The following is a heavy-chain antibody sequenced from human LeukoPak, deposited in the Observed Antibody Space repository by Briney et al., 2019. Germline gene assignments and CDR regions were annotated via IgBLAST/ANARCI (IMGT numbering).Heavy chain of an antibody. CDR2: ISGSGGST. CDR3: AKDLYYYESSGYWNFDY. CDR1: GFTFSSYA. Sequence: GGSLRLSCAVSGFTFSSYAMSWVRQAPGKGLERVSAISGSGGSTYYADSVKGRFTISRDNSKNTLYLQMNSLRVEDTAVYYCAKDLYYYESSGYWNFDYWGQGTLVTVSS. V-gene: IGHV3-23*01. D-gene: IGHD3-22*01. J-gene: IGHJ4*02.